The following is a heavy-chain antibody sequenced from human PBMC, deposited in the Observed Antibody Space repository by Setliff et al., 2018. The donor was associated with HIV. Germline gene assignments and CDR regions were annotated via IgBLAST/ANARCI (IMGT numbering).Heavy chain of an antibody. CDR1: GYTFTGYY. CDR3: ARVGGTYSYDTDGFFSFYFEI. D-gene: IGHD3-22*01. Sequence: ASVKVSCKASGYTFTGYYLHWLRQAPGQGLEWMGYIIPDSGDTKYSQKFQGRVTMTRDTSITTAYMELSRLRSDDTAAYYCARVGGTYSYDTDGFFSFYFEIWGRGTLLTVSS. CDR2: IIPDSGDT. J-gene: IGHJ4*02. V-gene: IGHV1-2*02.